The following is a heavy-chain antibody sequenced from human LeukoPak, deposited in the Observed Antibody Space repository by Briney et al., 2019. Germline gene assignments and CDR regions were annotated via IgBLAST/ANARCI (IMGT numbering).Heavy chain of an antibody. D-gene: IGHD5-18*01. CDR2: ISYSGST. CDR3: ARDLGVMVRAFDI. CDR1: GGSISSGGYY. V-gene: IGHV4-31*03. Sequence: SETLSLTCTVSGGSISSGGYYWNWIRQHPGRGLEWIGSISYSGSTYYNPSLKSRVTISVDTSKNQFSLKLSSVTAADTAVYYCARDLGVMVRAFDIWGQGTMVTVSS. J-gene: IGHJ3*02.